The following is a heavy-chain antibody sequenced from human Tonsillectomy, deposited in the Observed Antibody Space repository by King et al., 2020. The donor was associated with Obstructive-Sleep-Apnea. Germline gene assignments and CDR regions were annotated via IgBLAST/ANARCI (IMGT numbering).Heavy chain of an antibody. V-gene: IGHV1-69*09. CDR3: ARHEAAAGPYFDL. D-gene: IGHD6-25*01. CDR2: IIPILGIA. CDR1: GGTFNSYA. Sequence: QLVQSGAEVKKPGSSVKVSCKASGGTFNSYAISWVRQAPGQGLEWMGGIIPILGIANYAQKFQGRVTIPADKSTSTAYMELSSLRSEDTAVYYCARHEAAAGPYFDLWGRGTLVTVSS. J-gene: IGHJ2*01.